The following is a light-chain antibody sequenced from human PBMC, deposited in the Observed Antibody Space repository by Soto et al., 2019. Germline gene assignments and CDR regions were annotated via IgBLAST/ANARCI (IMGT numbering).Light chain of an antibody. CDR2: EAS. V-gene: IGKV1-39*01. CDR3: HLSYSVLFT. Sequence: DIQMTQSPSSLSASIGDRVTISCRASQSLSNYLNWYQQLPGKAPRLLIYEASSLQSGVPSRFSGSGSGTDFNLTISSLQPEDFATYYCHLSYSVLFTFGQGTKLEIK. CDR1: QSLSNY. J-gene: IGKJ2*01.